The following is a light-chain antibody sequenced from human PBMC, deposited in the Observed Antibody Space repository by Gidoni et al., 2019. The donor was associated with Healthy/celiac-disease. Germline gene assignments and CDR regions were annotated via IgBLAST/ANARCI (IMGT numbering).Light chain of an antibody. V-gene: IGLV2-23*01. CDR1: SSDVGSYHL. Sequence: QSALTQPASVSGSPGQSITISCTGTSSDVGSYHLVSWYQQHPGKAPKLLIYEGSKRPSGVSNRFAGSKSGNTASLTISGLQAEDEADYYCCSYAGSSTWVFGGGTKLTGL. CDR3: CSYAGSSTWV. J-gene: IGLJ3*02. CDR2: EGS.